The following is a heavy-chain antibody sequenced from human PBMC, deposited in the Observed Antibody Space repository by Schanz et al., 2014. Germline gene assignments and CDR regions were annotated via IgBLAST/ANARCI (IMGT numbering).Heavy chain of an antibody. CDR3: ATDYSGGGCHI. CDR2: ISSDGSNK. D-gene: IGHD6-19*01. J-gene: IGHJ3*02. V-gene: IGHV3-30*04. Sequence: QVQLVESGGGVVQPGRSLRLSCAASGFTFSNYAMHWVRQAPGKGLDWLAVISSDGSNKYYADSVKGRFTISRENSKNSLYLQMDSLRAEDTAVYYCATDYSGGGCHIWGQGTMVTVSS. CDR1: GFTFSNYA.